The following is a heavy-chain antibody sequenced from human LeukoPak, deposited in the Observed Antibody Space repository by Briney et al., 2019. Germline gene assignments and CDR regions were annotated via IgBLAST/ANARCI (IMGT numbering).Heavy chain of an antibody. V-gene: IGHV3-33*06. CDR3: AKLPSGGTGKALIDY. CDR1: GFTFSSYG. CDR2: IWYDGSNK. D-gene: IGHD1-1*01. J-gene: IGHJ4*02. Sequence: GGSLRLSCAASGFTFSSYGMHWVRQAPGKGLEWVAVIWYDGSNKYYADSVKGRFTISRDNSKNTLYLQMNSLRAEDTAVYYCAKLPSGGTGKALIDYWGQGTLVTVSS.